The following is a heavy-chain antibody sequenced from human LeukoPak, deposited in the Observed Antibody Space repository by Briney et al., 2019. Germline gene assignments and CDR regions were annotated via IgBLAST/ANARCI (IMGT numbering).Heavy chain of an antibody. J-gene: IGHJ4*02. CDR2: VNPSGGST. CDR3: AAPTVRGAKYSLDY. D-gene: IGHD3-10*01. Sequence: ASVKVSCKASGYTFTSYYMHWVRQAPGQGLEWMGIVNPSGGSTSYAQTFPGRVTMTRDTSTSTVYMELSSLRSEDTAVYYCAAPTVRGAKYSLDYWGQGTLVTVSS. CDR1: GYTFTSYY. V-gene: IGHV1-46*01.